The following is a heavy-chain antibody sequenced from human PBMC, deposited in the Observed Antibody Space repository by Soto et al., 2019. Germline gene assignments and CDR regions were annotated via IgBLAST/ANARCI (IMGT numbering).Heavy chain of an antibody. CDR3: ARAGYDFWSGYSPGSNWFDP. Sequence: SETLSLTCTVSGCSISSGGYYWSWIRQHPGKGLEWIGYIYYSGSTYYNPSLKSRVTISVDTSKNQFSLKLSSVTAADTAVYYCARAGYDFWSGYSPGSNWFDPWGQGTLVTVSS. CDR1: GCSISSGGYY. J-gene: IGHJ5*02. D-gene: IGHD3-3*01. V-gene: IGHV4-31*03. CDR2: IYYSGST.